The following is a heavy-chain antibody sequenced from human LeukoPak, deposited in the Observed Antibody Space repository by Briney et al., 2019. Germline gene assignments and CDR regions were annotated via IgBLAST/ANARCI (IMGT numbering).Heavy chain of an antibody. V-gene: IGHV4-59*08. Sequence: PSETLSLTCTVSGGSISSYYSSWIRQPPGKGLEWVGYIYYSGSTNYNPSLKSRVTISVDTSKKQFSLKLSSVTAADTAVYYCARGYSSSSGRPDYWGQGTLVTVSS. D-gene: IGHD6-6*01. CDR3: ARGYSSSSGRPDY. CDR1: GGSISSYY. J-gene: IGHJ4*02. CDR2: IYYSGST.